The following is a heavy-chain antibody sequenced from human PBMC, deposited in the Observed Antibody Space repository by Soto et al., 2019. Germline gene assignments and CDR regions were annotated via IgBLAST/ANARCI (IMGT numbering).Heavy chain of an antibody. D-gene: IGHD2-15*01. CDR3: ARGVAFLDY. Sequence: ASVKVSFKASGYTFSSYAIHWVRQAPGQGLEWMGWIHAGNGNTKYSQSFQGRVTISRDTSATTAYMELNSLRSEDTAVYYCARGVAFLDYWGQGTLVTVSS. CDR2: IHAGNGNT. V-gene: IGHV1-3*01. CDR1: GYTFSSYA. J-gene: IGHJ4*02.